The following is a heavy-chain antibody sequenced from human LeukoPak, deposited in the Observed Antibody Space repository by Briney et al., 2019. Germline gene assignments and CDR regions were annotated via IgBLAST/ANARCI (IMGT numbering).Heavy chain of an antibody. CDR3: ARVRGYYGTTDY. Sequence: SQTLSLTCAVSGGSISSGGYSWSWIRQPPGKGPEWIGYIYHSGSTYYNPSLKSRVTISLDRSKNQFSLNLSSVTAADTAVYYCARVRGYYGTTDYWGQGTLVTVSS. CDR1: GGSISSGGYS. CDR2: IYHSGST. V-gene: IGHV4-30-2*01. D-gene: IGHD3-10*01. J-gene: IGHJ4*02.